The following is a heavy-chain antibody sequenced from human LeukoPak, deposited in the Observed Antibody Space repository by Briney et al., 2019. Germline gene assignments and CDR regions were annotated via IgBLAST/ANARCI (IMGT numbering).Heavy chain of an antibody. CDR2: IYHSGST. J-gene: IGHJ4*02. CDR3: ASVDSSGYYWAYYFGY. Sequence: PSETLSLTCAVSGGSISSSNWWSWVRQPPGKGLEWIGEIYHSGSTNYNPSLKSRVTISVDKSKNQFSLKLSSVTAADTAVYYCASVDSSGYYWAYYFGYWGQGTLVTVSS. D-gene: IGHD3-22*01. CDR1: GGSISSSNW. V-gene: IGHV4-4*02.